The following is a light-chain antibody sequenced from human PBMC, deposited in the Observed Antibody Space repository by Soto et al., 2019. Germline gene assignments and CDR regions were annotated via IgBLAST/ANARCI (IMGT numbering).Light chain of an antibody. J-gene: IGKJ4*01. CDR1: QSLLYNNTYNY. Sequence: EIVMTQPPLTLPVTLGEPASISCRSSQSLLYNNTYNYLDWYVQKPGQSPQLLIYFGSNRAPGVPDRFSGSGSGTDFTLKISRVEAEDVGVYYCMQALQTLTCGGGTKVDI. CDR3: MQALQTLT. CDR2: FGS. V-gene: IGKV2-28*01.